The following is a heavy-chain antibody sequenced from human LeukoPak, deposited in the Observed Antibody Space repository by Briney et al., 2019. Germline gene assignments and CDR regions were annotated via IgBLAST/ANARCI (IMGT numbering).Heavy chain of an antibody. Sequence: GGSLRLSCAASGFTFSSYAMSWVRQAPGKGLEWVSAISGSGGSTYYADSVKGRFTISRDNSKNTLYLQMNSLRAEDTAVYYCANLYSSGWYVLDYWGQGTLVTVSS. CDR2: ISGSGGST. J-gene: IGHJ4*02. CDR3: ANLYSSGWYVLDY. V-gene: IGHV3-23*01. D-gene: IGHD6-19*01. CDR1: GFTFSSYA.